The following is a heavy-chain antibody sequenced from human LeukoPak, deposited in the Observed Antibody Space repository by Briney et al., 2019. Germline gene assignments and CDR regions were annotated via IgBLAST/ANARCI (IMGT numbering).Heavy chain of an antibody. D-gene: IGHD1-26*01. J-gene: IGHJ4*02. CDR1: GFTFSSYA. V-gene: IGHV3-30*04. CDR3: ARGPLGATTGFDY. Sequence: SGGSLRLSCAASGFTFSSYAMHWVRQAPGKGLEWVAVISYDGSNKYYPDSVKGRFTISRDNSKNTLYLQMNSLRAEDTAVYYCARGPLGATTGFDYWGQGTLVTVSS. CDR2: ISYDGSNK.